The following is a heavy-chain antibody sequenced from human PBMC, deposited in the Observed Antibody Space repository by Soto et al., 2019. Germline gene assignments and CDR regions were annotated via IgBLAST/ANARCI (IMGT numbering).Heavy chain of an antibody. V-gene: IGHV3-23*01. CDR2: ISGSGGST. J-gene: IGHJ4*02. CDR1: GFTFSSYA. Sequence: EVQLLESGGGLVQPGGSLRLSCAASGFTFSSYAMSWVRQAPGKGLEWVSAISGSGGSTYYADSVKGRFTISRDNSKNTLYRQMNSPRAGETAVYYCAKAKAAADPGYASSGSFDYWGQGTLVTVSS. D-gene: IGHD3-22*01. CDR3: AKAKAAADPGYASSGSFDY.